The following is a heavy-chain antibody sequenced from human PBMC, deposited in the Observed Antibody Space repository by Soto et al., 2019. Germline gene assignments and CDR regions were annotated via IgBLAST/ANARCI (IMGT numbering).Heavy chain of an antibody. V-gene: IGHV3-33*01. CDR1: GFTFSSYG. CDR2: IWYDGSNK. Sequence: GGSLRLSCAASGFTFSSYGMHWVRQAPGKGLEWVAVIWYDGSNKYYADSVKGRFTISRDNSKNTLYLQMNSLRAEDTAVYYCARDRLLNYDFWSGYYTGTRIDYWGQGTLVTVSS. CDR3: ARDRLLNYDFWSGYYTGTRIDY. J-gene: IGHJ4*02. D-gene: IGHD3-3*01.